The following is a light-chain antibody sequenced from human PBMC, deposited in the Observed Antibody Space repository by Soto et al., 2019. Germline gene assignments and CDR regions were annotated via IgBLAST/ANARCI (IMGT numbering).Light chain of an antibody. V-gene: IGLV2-14*01. J-gene: IGLJ1*01. CDR2: EVN. CDR1: SSDVGGYNI. CDR3: SSYTTTSTPFV. Sequence: QSVLTQPRSVSGSPGQSVTISCTGTSSDVGGYNIVSWYQHHPGKAPKLMIYEVNNRPSGVSNRFSGSKSGNTASLTISGLQAEDEAEYYCSSYTTTSTPFVFGTGTKVTVL.